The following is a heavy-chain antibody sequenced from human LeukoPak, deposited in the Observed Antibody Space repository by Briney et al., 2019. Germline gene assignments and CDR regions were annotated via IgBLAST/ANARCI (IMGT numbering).Heavy chain of an antibody. Sequence: GGSLRLSCSASGLTFSMSAMHWVRQGPGKGLQYVSAISSNGGSTYYADSVKGRFTISRDNSKNTLYLQMNSLRAEDTAVYYCAREGYDSSGYSTYYYGMDVWGQGTTVTVSS. D-gene: IGHD3-22*01. CDR3: AREGYDSSGYSTYYYGMDV. CDR2: ISSNGGST. J-gene: IGHJ6*02. CDR1: GLTFSMSA. V-gene: IGHV3-64*04.